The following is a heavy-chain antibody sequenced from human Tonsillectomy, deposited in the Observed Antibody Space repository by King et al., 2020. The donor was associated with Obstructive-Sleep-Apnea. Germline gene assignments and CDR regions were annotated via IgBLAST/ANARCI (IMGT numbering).Heavy chain of an antibody. CDR1: GGSISSYY. V-gene: IGHV4-59*01. J-gene: IGHJ4*02. CDR2: IYYSGST. Sequence: QLQESGPGLVKPSETLSLTCTVSGGSISSYYWSWIRQPPGKGLEWIGYIYYSGSTNYNPSLKSRVTISVDTSKNQFSLKLSSVTAADTAVYYCASSTDYFDYWGQGTLVTVSS. CDR3: ASSTDYFDY.